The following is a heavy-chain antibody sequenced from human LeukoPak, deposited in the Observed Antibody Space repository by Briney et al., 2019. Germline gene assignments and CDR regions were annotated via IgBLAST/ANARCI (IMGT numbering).Heavy chain of an antibody. CDR1: GGSISSYY. V-gene: IGHV4-59*12. Sequence: SETLSLTCTVSGGSISSYYWSWIRQPPGKGLEWIGYIYYSGSTNYNPSLKSRVTISVDTSKNQFSLKLSSVTAADTAVYYCAREQQLVKGGLDYWGQGTLVTVSS. CDR2: IYYSGST. CDR3: AREQQLVKGGLDY. D-gene: IGHD6-13*01. J-gene: IGHJ4*02.